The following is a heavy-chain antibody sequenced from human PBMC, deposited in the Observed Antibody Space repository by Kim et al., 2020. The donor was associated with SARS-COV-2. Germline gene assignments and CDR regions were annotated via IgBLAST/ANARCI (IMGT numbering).Heavy chain of an antibody. CDR2: TYYRSKWYN. CDR3: TRGVDGHGSGRIDGMDV. Sequence: SQTLSLTCAISGDSVSSNRAAWNWIRQSPSRGLEWLGATYYRSKWYNVYTLSVKSRITINPDTSSNQFSLQLNSVTPEDTAVYYCTRGVDGHGSGRIDGMDVWGQGTTVTVSS. CDR1: GDSVSSNRAA. V-gene: IGHV6-1*01. D-gene: IGHD6-19*01. J-gene: IGHJ6*02.